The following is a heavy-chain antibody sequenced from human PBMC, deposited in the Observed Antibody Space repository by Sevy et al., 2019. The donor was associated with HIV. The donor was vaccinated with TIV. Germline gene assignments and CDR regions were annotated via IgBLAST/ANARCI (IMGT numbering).Heavy chain of an antibody. J-gene: IGHJ2*01. CDR1: GFTFTGSA. V-gene: IGHV3-73*01. CDR2: IRGKPNNYAT. D-gene: IGHD7-27*01. CDR3: TRLTGDPGWYFDL. Sequence: GSLRLSCAASGFTFTGSAIHWVRQASGEGLEWVGRIRGKPNNYATAYAASVKGRFTISRDDSDSTAYLQINNLKTEDTALYYCTRLTGDPGWYFDLWGRGTLVTVSS.